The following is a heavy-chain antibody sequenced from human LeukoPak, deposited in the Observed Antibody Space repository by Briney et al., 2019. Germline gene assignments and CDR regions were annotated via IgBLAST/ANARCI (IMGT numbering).Heavy chain of an antibody. CDR2: IYYSGST. J-gene: IGHJ5*02. D-gene: IGHD4-17*01. CDR3: ARGMTTGPDP. V-gene: IGHV4-59*08. CDR1: GDSPRSYS. Sequence: SETPSLTPIDPGDSPRSYSWCWIRQPPRRGLEWMWHIYYSGSTTYNPSLTSRLTLPAQTSKNQFTLKLRSVTAADTAVYYCARGMTTGPDPWGQGTLVTVSS.